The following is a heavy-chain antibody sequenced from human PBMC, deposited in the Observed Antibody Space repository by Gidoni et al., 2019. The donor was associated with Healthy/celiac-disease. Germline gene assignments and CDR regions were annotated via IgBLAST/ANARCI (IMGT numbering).Heavy chain of an antibody. V-gene: IGHV3-48*03. J-gene: IGHJ4*02. D-gene: IGHD3-10*01. CDR1: GFTFSSYE. Sequence: EVQLVESGGGLVQPGGSLRLSCAASGFTFSSYEMNWVRQAPGKGLEWVSYISSSGSTIYYADSVKGRFTISRDNAKNSLYLQMNSLRAEDTAVYYCARDRGHYGSGSYSKPLEGHWGQGTLVTVSS. CDR2: ISSSGSTI. CDR3: ARDRGHYGSGSYSKPLEGH.